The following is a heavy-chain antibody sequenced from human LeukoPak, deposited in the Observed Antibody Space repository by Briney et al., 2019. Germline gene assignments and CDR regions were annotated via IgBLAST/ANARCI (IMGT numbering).Heavy chain of an antibody. D-gene: IGHD2-8*01. CDR1: GFTFSTYA. V-gene: IGHV3-23*01. CDR3: AKDLRIRAGVPDY. CDR2: ISSGGGFT. Sequence: PGGSLRLSRAASGFTFSTYAMSWVRQAPGKGLEWVSTISSGGGFTYYADSVKGRFTISRDSSKNTLCLQMNSLRAEDTAVYYCAKDLRIRAGVPDYWGQGTLVTVSS. J-gene: IGHJ4*02.